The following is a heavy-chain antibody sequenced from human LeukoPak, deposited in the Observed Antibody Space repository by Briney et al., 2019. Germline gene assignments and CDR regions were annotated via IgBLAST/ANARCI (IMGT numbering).Heavy chain of an antibody. V-gene: IGHV1-46*01. CDR2: INPSSSSA. CDR3: ARDGEAAAGTAFDY. Sequence: ASVKVSCKASGYTFTSYAMNWVRQAPGQGLEWMGIINPSSSSATYAQKFQGRVTMTRDTSTSTVYMELSSLRAEDTAVYYCARDGEAAAGTAFDYWGQGTLVTVSS. J-gene: IGHJ4*02. D-gene: IGHD6-13*01. CDR1: GYTFTSYA.